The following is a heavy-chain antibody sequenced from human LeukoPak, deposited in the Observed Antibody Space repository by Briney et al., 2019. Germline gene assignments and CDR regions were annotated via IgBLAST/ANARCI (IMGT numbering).Heavy chain of an antibody. J-gene: IGHJ1*01. V-gene: IGHV4-30-2*01. D-gene: IGHD3-9*01. CDR3: AIPPMGDYDILTGYYNHGYFQH. CDR1: GGSISSGGYH. Sequence: TSQTLSLTCTVSGGSISSGGYHWSWIRQPPGKGLEWIGYIYHSGSTYYNPSHKSRVTISVDRSKNQFSLKLSSVTAADTAVYYCAIPPMGDYDILTGYYNHGYFQHWGQGTLVTVSS. CDR2: IYHSGST.